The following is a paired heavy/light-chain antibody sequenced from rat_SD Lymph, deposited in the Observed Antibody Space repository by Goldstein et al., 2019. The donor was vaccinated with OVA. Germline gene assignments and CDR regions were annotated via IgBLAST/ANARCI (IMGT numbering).Light chain of an antibody. V-gene: IGKV4S9*01. CDR2: ESS. Sequence: EVVLTQSPTTMTASPGEKVTITCRASSSVSYMHWYQQKPGAAPKPWIYESSKLASGVPDRFSGSGSGTSYSLTINNMEAEDAATYYCQQWDFPSITFGAGTKLELK. J-gene: IGKJ2-1*01. CDR1: SSVSY. CDR3: QQWDFPSIT.
Heavy chain of an antibody. CDR3: TRHRSYRLYYVMDA. D-gene: IGHD1-2*01. V-gene: IGHV5-34*01. J-gene: IGHJ4*01. CDR1: GFTFSNYG. Sequence: EVQLVESGGGLVQPGRSLKLSCLASGFTFSNYGMNWVRLAPGKGLEWVASVSSGTSYIYYADTVKGRFTISRDDAKNALYLQMTSLRSEDTALYYCTRHRSYRLYYVMDAWGQGASVTVSS. CDR2: VSSGTSYI.